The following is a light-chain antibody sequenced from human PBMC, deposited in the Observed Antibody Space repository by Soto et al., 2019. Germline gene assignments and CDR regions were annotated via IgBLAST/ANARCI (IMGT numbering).Light chain of an antibody. J-gene: IGLJ2*01. Sequence: QSVLTQPPSISGAPGQRVTITCTGSDSNIGASYDVNWYQHLPGAAPNLLIYETDNRPSGVSGRFSASRSGASASLAIDKLQAGDEGDYYCQSYGSGLTVVFGGGTKVTVL. V-gene: IGLV1-40*01. CDR2: ETD. CDR3: QSYGSGLTVV. CDR1: DSNIGASYD.